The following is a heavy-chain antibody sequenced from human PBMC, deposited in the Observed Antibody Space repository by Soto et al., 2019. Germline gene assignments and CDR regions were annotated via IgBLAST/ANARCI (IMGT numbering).Heavy chain of an antibody. Sequence: SETLSLTYTVSGGSISSYYWSWIRQPAGKELEWIGRIYTSGSTSYNPSLKSRVTMSVDTSKSQFSLRLSSVTAADTAVYYCARGLSRSFDYWGPGSLVTVSS. CDR1: GGSISSYY. CDR3: ARGLSRSFDY. CDR2: IYTSGST. J-gene: IGHJ4*02. V-gene: IGHV4-4*07. D-gene: IGHD3-10*01.